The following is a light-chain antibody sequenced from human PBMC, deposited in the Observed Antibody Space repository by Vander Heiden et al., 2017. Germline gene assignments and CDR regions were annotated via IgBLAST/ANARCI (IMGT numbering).Light chain of an antibody. V-gene: IGLV2-11*01. J-gene: IGLJ2*01. CDR1: SSDVVGDNY. CDR3: CSYAGSYSVV. CDR2: DVT. Sequence: QSTLTQPRSVSGSPGQSVTISCAGTSSDVVGDNYVSWYQNHPGKVPTVLIYDVTQRPSVVPGRFPGSKAGNTASLTIAGLQADDEADYFCCSYAGSYSVVFGGGTKLTVL.